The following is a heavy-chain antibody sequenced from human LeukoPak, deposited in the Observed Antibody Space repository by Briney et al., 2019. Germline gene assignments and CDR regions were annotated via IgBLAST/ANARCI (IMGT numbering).Heavy chain of an antibody. CDR2: MSNSGST. V-gene: IGHV4-59*07. CDR1: GGSISSFC. D-gene: IGHD3-16*01. CDR3: ARGNYDDSYAYGGDFDS. Sequence: SDTLSLTSSVSGGSISSFCWNWIPQPPGKGLERIGYMSNSGSTNYNPSLKSRLTIPVDTSKNHLSLRLSSVTAADTAVYYCARGNYDDSYAYGGDFDSWGQGTLVTVSS. J-gene: IGHJ4*02.